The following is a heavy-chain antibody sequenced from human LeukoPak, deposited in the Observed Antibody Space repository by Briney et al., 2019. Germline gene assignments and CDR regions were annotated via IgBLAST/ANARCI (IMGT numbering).Heavy chain of an antibody. V-gene: IGHV3-30*18. CDR3: AKGGVSDSGSWYGDYFDY. D-gene: IGHD6-13*01. CDR2: ISYDGSNK. CDR1: GFTFSSYG. Sequence: GGSLRLSCAASGFTFSSYGMHWVRQAPGKGLEWVAVISYDGSNKYYADSVKGRFTISRDNSKNTLYLQMNSLRAEDTAVYYCAKGGVSDSGSWYGDYFDYWGQGTLVTVSS. J-gene: IGHJ4*02.